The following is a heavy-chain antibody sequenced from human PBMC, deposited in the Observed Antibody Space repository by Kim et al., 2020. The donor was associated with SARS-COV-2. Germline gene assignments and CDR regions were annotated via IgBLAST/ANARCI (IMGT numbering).Heavy chain of an antibody. CDR3: GRAPDS. V-gene: IGHV4-39*01. CDR2: GAT. J-gene: IGHJ4*02. Sequence: GATDYNPSLKSRVPISEDTSKNQFSLKVTSVSDADTAVYYCGRAPDSWGQGTLVTVSS.